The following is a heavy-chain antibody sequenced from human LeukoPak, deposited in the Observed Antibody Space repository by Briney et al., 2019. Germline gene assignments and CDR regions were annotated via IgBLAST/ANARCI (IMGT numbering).Heavy chain of an antibody. Sequence: SVKVSCKASGGTFSSYAINWVRQAPGQGLEWMGGIIPVFGTSNYAQKFQGRVTITADESTRTAYMVLSSLRSEDTATYYCARVTGGKYCSTTSCYMRGWFDPWGQGTLVTVSS. J-gene: IGHJ5*02. V-gene: IGHV1-69*13. CDR1: GGTFSSYA. D-gene: IGHD2-2*02. CDR2: IIPVFGTS. CDR3: ARVTGGKYCSTTSCYMRGWFDP.